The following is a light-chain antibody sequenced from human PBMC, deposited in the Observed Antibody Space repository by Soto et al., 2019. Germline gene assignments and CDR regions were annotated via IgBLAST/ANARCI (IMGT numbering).Light chain of an antibody. V-gene: IGLV1-44*01. CDR1: SSNIGSNT. CDR2: SNN. CDR3: GAWDDSLNGWV. J-gene: IGLJ3*02. Sequence: QSVLTQPPSASGTPGQRVTISCFGSSSNIGSNTVNWYQQLPGTAPKLVIYSNNQRPSGVPDRFSGSKSGTSASLVISDLQSEDEAVYYCGAWDDSLNGWVFGGGTKLTVL.